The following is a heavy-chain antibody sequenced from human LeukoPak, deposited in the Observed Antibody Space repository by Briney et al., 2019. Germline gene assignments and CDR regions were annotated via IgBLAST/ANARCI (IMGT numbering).Heavy chain of an antibody. D-gene: IGHD3-10*01. Sequence: ASVKVSCKASGYTFTGYYMHWVRQAPGQGLEWMGWINPNSGGTNYAQKFQGWVTMTRDTSISTAYMELGRLRSDDTAVYYCARGGPVVTTVRGAGGNWFDPWGQGTLVTVSS. J-gene: IGHJ5*02. CDR3: ARGGPVVTTVRGAGGNWFDP. V-gene: IGHV1-2*04. CDR1: GYTFTGYY. CDR2: INPNSGGT.